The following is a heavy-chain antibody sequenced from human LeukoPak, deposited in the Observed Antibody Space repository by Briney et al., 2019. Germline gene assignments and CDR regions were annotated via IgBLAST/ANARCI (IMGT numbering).Heavy chain of an antibody. Sequence: PGGSLRLPCAASGFTFTSYWMSWVRQTPGKGLEWVAIIKQDGSEKFYVDSVKGRFTISRDNAKNSLYLQMNTLRAEDTAVYFCARGFSYGSDYFDHWGQGTPVTVSS. J-gene: IGHJ4*02. CDR3: ARGFSYGSDYFDH. V-gene: IGHV3-7*03. CDR2: IKQDGSEK. CDR1: GFTFTSYW. D-gene: IGHD5-18*01.